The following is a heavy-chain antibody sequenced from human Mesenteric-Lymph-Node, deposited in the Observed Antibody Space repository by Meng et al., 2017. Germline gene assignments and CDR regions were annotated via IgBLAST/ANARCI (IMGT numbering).Heavy chain of an antibody. V-gene: IGHV4-59*01. J-gene: IGHJ6*02. CDR3: ARAYHYYGSGSYPPLSGHDYYYGMDV. CDR2: IYYSGST. D-gene: IGHD3-10*01. CDR1: GGSISSYY. Sequence: GSLRLSCTVSGGSISSYYWSWIRQPPGKGLEWIGYIYYSGSTNYNPSLKSRVTISVDTSKNQFSLKLSSVTAADTAVYYCARAYHYYGSGSYPPLSGHDYYYGMDVWGQGTTVTVSS.